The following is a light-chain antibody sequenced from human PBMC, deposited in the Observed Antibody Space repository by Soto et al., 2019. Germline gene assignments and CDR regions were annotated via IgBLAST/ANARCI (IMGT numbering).Light chain of an antibody. CDR1: QSILTC. CDR2: DAS. Sequence: DIQMTQSPSTLSASVGDRDTITCRASQSILTCLAWYQQKPGKAPKLLIYDASTLESGVPSRFSGTGSGTEFTFSITSLQPEDFGTYYCQQCYMGWTFGQGTKVDIK. CDR3: QQCYMGWT. J-gene: IGKJ1*01. V-gene: IGKV1-5*01.